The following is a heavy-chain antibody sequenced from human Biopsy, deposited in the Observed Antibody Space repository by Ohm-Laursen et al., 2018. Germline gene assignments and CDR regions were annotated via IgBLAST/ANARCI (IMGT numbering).Heavy chain of an antibody. V-gene: IGHV4-34*08. J-gene: IGHJ4*02. D-gene: IGHD2-15*01. CDR3: GNEVHGRDY. CDR1: GKTFSDYQ. CDR2: INQSGTT. Sequence: GTLSLTRTVFGKTFSDYQWSWIRQPPGKGLEWIGQINQSGTTNYNPSLKSRVSISADASKYEFSLRLTSVTAADTAVYFCGNEVHGRDYWGLGAQVTVSS.